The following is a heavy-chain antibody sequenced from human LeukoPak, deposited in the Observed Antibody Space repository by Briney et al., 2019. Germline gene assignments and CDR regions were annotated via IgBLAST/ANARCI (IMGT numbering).Heavy chain of an antibody. CDR3: ARGGYSSGNVYYYYGMDV. Sequence: PGGSLRLSCAASGFTFSSYDMYWVRQATGKGLEWVSAIGTAGDTYYPGSVKGRFTISRENAKNSLYLQMNSLRAGDTAVYYCARGGYSSGNVYYYYGMDVWGQGTTVTVSS. V-gene: IGHV3-13*04. CDR1: GFTFSSYD. CDR2: IGTAGDT. D-gene: IGHD5-18*01. J-gene: IGHJ6*02.